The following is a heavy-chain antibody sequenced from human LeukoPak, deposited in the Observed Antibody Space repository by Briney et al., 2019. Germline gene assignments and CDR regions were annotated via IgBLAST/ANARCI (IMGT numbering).Heavy chain of an antibody. CDR1: GFTFSSYS. CDR2: ISSSSSYI. CDR3: ARAATYYDFWSGRNPPDYFDY. D-gene: IGHD3-3*01. J-gene: IGHJ4*02. V-gene: IGHV3-21*01. Sequence: GGSLRLSCAASGFTFSSYSMNWVRQAPGKGLEWVSSISSSSSYIYYADSVKGRLTISRDNAKNSLYLQMNSLRAEDTAVYYCARAATYYDFWSGRNPPDYFDYWGQGTLVTVSS.